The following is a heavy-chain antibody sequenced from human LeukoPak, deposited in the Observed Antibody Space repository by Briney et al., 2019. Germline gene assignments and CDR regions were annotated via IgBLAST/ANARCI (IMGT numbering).Heavy chain of an antibody. D-gene: IGHD4-17*01. CDR2: IKQDGSEK. V-gene: IGHV3-7*01. J-gene: IGHJ4*02. Sequence: GGSLRLSCAASGFTFSSYWMSWVRQAPGKGLEWVANIKQDGSEKCYVDSVKGRFTISRDNAKNSLYLQMNSLRAEDTAVYYCARETYGDYPDYWGQGTLVTVSS. CDR3: ARETYGDYPDY. CDR1: GFTFSSYW.